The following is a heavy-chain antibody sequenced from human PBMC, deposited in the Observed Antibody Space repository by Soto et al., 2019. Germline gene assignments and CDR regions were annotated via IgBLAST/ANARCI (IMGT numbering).Heavy chain of an antibody. J-gene: IGHJ6*02. CDR1: GGSISSYY. CDR3: AKWSGYGLDV. Sequence: PSETLSLTCTVSGGSISSYYWSWIRQPAGKGLEWIGRIYTSGSTNYNPSLKSRVTMSVDTSKNLVSLRMSSVTAADTAVYYCAKWSGYGLDVWGQGTTVTVS. CDR2: IYTSGST. D-gene: IGHD3-3*01. V-gene: IGHV4-4*07.